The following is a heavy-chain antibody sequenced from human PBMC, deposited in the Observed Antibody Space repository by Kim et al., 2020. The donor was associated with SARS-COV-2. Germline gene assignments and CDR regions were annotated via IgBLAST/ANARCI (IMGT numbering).Heavy chain of an antibody. CDR3: ARLDGYSDSSGYYLES. CDR2: LYPGDSES. V-gene: IGHV5-51*01. Sequence: GESLKISCKGSGYSFTRYWIGWVRQVPGKGLEWMGILYPGDSESRYSPSFQGRVSMSADTSISTAYLQLSSLKASDTAMYYCARLDGYSDSSGYYLESWGQGTLVTVSS. CDR1: GYSFTRYW. J-gene: IGHJ4*02. D-gene: IGHD6-13*01.